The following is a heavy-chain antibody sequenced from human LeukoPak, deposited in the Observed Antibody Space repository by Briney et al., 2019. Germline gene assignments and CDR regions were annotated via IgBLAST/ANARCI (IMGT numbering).Heavy chain of an antibody. D-gene: IGHD2-21*02. CDR3: ARAAVGDTYPFNWIDP. CDR1: GFTFSTYW. J-gene: IGHJ5*02. CDR2: IKEDGSER. Sequence: HSGGSLRLSCAASGFTFSTYWTNWVRQAPGKGLEWVANIKEDGSERNYVDSVKGRFSISRDNAKNSLYLQMNSLRAGDTAFYYCARAAVGDTYPFNWIDPRGQGTLVTVSS. V-gene: IGHV3-7*01.